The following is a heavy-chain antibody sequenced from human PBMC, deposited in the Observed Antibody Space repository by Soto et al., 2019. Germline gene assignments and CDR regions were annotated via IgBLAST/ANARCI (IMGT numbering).Heavy chain of an antibody. D-gene: IGHD3-22*01. CDR2: IKSKTDGGTT. CDR1: VFTFSNAW. V-gene: IGHV3-15*01. J-gene: IGHJ3*02. Sequence: GGSLRLSCAASVFTFSNAWLSWVRQAPGNGLEWVGRIKSKTDGGTTDYAAPVKGRFTISRDDSKNTLYLQMNSLKTEDAAVYYCTTDHPDSGYYDDAFDIWGQGTMVTVSS. CDR3: TTDHPDSGYYDDAFDI.